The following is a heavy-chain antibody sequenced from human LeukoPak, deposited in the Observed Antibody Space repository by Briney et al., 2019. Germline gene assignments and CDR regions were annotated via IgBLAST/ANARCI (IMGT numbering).Heavy chain of an antibody. Sequence: PGGPLRLSCAASGFTFDDYAMHWVRQAPGKGLEWVSGISWNSGSIGYADSVKGRFTISRDNAKNSLYLQMNSLRAEDTALYYCAKGANYDFWSGGFDYWGQGTLVTVSS. J-gene: IGHJ4*02. CDR3: AKGANYDFWSGGFDY. CDR2: ISWNSGSI. CDR1: GFTFDDYA. V-gene: IGHV3-9*01. D-gene: IGHD3-3*01.